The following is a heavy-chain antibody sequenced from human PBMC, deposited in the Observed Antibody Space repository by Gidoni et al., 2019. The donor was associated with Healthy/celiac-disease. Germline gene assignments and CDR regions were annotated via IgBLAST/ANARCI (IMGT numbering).Heavy chain of an antibody. CDR2: ISSSSSYI. CDR1: GFTFSSYS. J-gene: IGHJ6*02. V-gene: IGHV3-21*01. D-gene: IGHD3-10*01. Sequence: EVQLVESGGGLVKPGGSLRLSCAASGFTFSSYSMNWVRQAPGKGLEWVSSISSSSSYIYYADSVKGRFTISRDNAKNSLYLQMNSLRAEDTAVYYCARDYGSGSDYYHGMDVWGQGTTVTVSS. CDR3: ARDYGSGSDYYHGMDV.